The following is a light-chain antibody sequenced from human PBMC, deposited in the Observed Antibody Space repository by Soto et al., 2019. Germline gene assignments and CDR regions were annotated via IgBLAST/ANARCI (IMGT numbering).Light chain of an antibody. V-gene: IGKV3-11*01. CDR2: DAS. J-gene: IGKJ4*01. Sequence: EIVLTQSPATLSLSPGERATLSCRASQSVSSYLAWYQQKPGQAPRLLIYDASNRATSIPARFSGSGSGTDFTLTISSLEPEDFAVYYCQQRSNSFTFGGGTKVEIK. CDR1: QSVSSY. CDR3: QQRSNSFT.